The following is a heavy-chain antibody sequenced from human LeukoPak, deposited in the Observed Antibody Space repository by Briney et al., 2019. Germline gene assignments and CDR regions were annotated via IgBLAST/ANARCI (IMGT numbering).Heavy chain of an antibody. CDR1: GFTFSSYW. V-gene: IGHV3-48*02. J-gene: IGHJ4*02. CDR3: ARDEDAF. CDR2: ISSDSSTI. Sequence: GGSLRLSCAASGFTFSSYWMSWVRQAPGKGLEWVSYISSDSSTIFYADSVKGRFTISRDNVKNSLFLQLNSLRDEDTAVYYCARDEDAFGGQGTLVTVSS.